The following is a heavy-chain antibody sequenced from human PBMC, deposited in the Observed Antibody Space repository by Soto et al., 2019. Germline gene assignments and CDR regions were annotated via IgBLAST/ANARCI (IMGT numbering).Heavy chain of an antibody. D-gene: IGHD1-26*01. Sequence: QVQLVESGGGVVQPGRSLRLSCAASGFTFSNYAMHWVRQAPGKGLEWVAVISYDGSNKYYADSVKGRFTISRDNSKNTLYLQMNSLRAEDTAVYYCARDSAEYFDLWGRGTLVTVSS. CDR2: ISYDGSNK. CDR1: GFTFSNYA. CDR3: ARDSAEYFDL. J-gene: IGHJ2*01. V-gene: IGHV3-30-3*01.